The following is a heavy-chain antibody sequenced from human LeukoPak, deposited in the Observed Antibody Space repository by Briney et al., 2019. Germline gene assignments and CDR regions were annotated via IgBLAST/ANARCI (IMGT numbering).Heavy chain of an antibody. Sequence: KPSETLSLTCTVSGGSISSYYWSWIRQPPGKGLEWIGYIYYSGSTNYNPSLKSRVTISVDTSKNQFSLKLSSVTAADTAVYYCARDMAGSSGYEVKTLTYYYGMDVWGQGTTVTVSS. V-gene: IGHV4-59*01. CDR2: IYYSGST. CDR3: ARDMAGSSGYEVKTLTYYYGMDV. D-gene: IGHD6-19*01. CDR1: GGSISSYY. J-gene: IGHJ6*02.